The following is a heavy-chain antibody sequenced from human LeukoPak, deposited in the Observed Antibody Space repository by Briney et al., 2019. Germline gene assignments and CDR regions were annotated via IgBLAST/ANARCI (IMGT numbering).Heavy chain of an antibody. CDR2: IYYSGSD. D-gene: IGHD3-3*01. V-gene: IGHV4-39*01. CDR3: ARGSQVDDFWSGYRAPLDY. J-gene: IGHJ4*02. Sequence: SETLSLTCTVSGGSISSSGYYWSWIRQPPGKGLEWIGTIYYSGSDYYNPSLKTQVTISVDTSKNQFSLKLSSVTAADTAVYFCARGSQVDDFWSGYRAPLDYWGQGTLVTVSS. CDR1: GGSISSSGYY.